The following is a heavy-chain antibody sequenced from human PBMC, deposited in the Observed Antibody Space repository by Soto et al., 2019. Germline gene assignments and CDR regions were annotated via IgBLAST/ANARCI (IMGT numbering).Heavy chain of an antibody. CDR2: ISYDGSHQ. CDR3: AKDPKCCTIGSHFLDNWFDP. D-gene: IGHD2-8*01. CDR1: GFTFSNYG. Sequence: GGSLRLSCAASGFTFSNYGMHWVRQTPGKGLEWVAVISYDGSHQFYTDSVKGRFTISRDNSKNTLYLLMNSLKTEDTAMYYCAKDPKCCTIGSHFLDNWFDPWGQGTLVTVS. V-gene: IGHV3-30*18. J-gene: IGHJ5*02.